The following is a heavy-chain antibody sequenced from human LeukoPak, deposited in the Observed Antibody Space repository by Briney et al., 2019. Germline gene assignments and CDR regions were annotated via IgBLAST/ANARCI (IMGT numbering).Heavy chain of an antibody. CDR1: GFTFSSYG. CDR2: IWSDGSNK. V-gene: IGHV3-33*01. CDR3: ARASGSFDY. Sequence: GGSLRLSCEASGFTFSSYGIHWVRQAPGKGLEWVAVIWSDGSNKYYADSVKGRFTISRDNSKDTLYLQLNSLRAEDAAVYYCARASGSFDYWGQGTLVSVSS. J-gene: IGHJ4*02. D-gene: IGHD1-26*01.